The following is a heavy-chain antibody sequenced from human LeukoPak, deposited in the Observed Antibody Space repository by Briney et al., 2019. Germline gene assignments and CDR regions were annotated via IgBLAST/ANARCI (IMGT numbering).Heavy chain of an antibody. Sequence: TSSETLSLTCTVSGGSVTSGSYYWSWIRQPPGKGLEWIGYMYSSGRTNYNPSLKSRVTISVDTSKNYFSLNLSSVTAADTAVYYCARHMGGYGGNSLDYWGQGTLVTVSS. CDR1: GGSVTSGSYY. D-gene: IGHD4-23*01. V-gene: IGHV4-61*01. CDR2: MYSSGRT. J-gene: IGHJ4*02. CDR3: ARHMGGYGGNSLDY.